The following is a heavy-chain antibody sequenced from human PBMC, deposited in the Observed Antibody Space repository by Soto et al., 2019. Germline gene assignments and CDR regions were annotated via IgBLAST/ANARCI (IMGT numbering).Heavy chain of an antibody. V-gene: IGHV3-7*01. CDR3: VRGRSFIVVVPAAY. Sequence: GGSLRLSCEASGFIFSAYWMSWVRQAPGKGLEWVANIKEDGSEKNYVDSVKGRFTISRDNAKNSVHLQMNSLRAGDTAVYYCVRGRSFIVVVPAAYWGQGTMVTVSS. CDR2: IKEDGSEK. J-gene: IGHJ3*01. CDR1: GFIFSAYW. D-gene: IGHD2-2*01.